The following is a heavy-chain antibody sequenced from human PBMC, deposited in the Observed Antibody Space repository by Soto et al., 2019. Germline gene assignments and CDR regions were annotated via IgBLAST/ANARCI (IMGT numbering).Heavy chain of an antibody. J-gene: IGHJ4*02. CDR3: AKGEARDYFDY. CDR2: IYSGGST. V-gene: IGHV3-53*01. Sequence: GSLRLCCASSGFTVSSNYMSWVRQAPGKGLEWVSVIYSGGSTYYADSVKGRFTISRDNSKNTLYLQMNSLRAEDTAVYYCAKGEARDYFDYWGQGTLVTVSS. D-gene: IGHD3-16*01. CDR1: GFTVSSNY.